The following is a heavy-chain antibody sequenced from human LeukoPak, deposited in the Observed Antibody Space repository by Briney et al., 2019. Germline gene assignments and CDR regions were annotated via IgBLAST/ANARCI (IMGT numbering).Heavy chain of an antibody. Sequence: GGSLRLSCAASGFSFRNYCMNWVRQAPGEGLEWVASISSTSDHILHSDSVKGRFTISRDNSKNTLYLQMNSLRAEDTAVYYCAKDRGEQGLVPDWFDPWGQGTLVTVSS. V-gene: IGHV3-21*04. J-gene: IGHJ5*02. CDR3: AKDRGEQGLVPDWFDP. CDR2: ISSTSDHI. D-gene: IGHD6-19*01. CDR1: GFSFRNYC.